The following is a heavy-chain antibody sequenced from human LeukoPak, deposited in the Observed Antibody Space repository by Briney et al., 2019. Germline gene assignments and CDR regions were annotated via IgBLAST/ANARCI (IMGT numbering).Heavy chain of an antibody. Sequence: SETLSLTCTVSGGSISSSSYYWGWIRQPPGKGLEWIGSIYYSGSTYYNPSLKSRVTISVDTSKNQFSLKLSSVTAADTAVYYCARHWPIGYYYYYMDVWGKGTTVTVSS. J-gene: IGHJ6*03. D-gene: IGHD2-15*01. CDR3: ARHWPIGYYYYYMDV. CDR2: IYYSGST. V-gene: IGHV4-39*01. CDR1: GGSISSSSYY.